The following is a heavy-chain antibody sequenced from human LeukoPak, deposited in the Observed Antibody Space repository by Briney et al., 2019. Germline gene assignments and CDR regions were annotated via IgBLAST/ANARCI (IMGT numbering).Heavy chain of an antibody. Sequence: GASVKVSCKASGYTFTSYGISWVRQAPGQGLEWMGLINLSGGSSTYAQRFQGRVTLTRDTSTSTVYMELSSLRSEDTAVYYCARMLGNPYYYFDYWGQGTLVTVSS. CDR3: ARMLGNPYYYFDY. V-gene: IGHV1-46*01. CDR1: GYTFTSYG. D-gene: IGHD4-23*01. J-gene: IGHJ4*02. CDR2: INLSGGSS.